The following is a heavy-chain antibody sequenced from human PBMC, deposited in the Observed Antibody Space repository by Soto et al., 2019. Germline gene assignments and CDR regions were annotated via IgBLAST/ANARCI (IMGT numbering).Heavy chain of an antibody. Sequence: PGGSLRLSCAASGFTFSSYAMSWVRQAPGKGLEWVSAISGSGGSTYYADSVKGRFTISRDNSKNTLYLQMNSLRAEDTAVYYCAKAQYSSGWPATVRWLLQHWGQGTLVTVSS. CDR2: ISGSGGST. CDR3: AKAQYSSGWPATVRWLLQH. V-gene: IGHV3-23*01. D-gene: IGHD6-19*01. CDR1: GFTFSSYA. J-gene: IGHJ1*01.